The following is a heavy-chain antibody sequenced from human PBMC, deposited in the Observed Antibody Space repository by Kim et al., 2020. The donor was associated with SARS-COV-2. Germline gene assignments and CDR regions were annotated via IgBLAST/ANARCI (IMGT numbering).Heavy chain of an antibody. Sequence: YAESVKGRFTISRDNSKNTLYLQMNSLRAEDTAVYYCAKRDDRERYYFDYWGQGTLVTVSS. J-gene: IGHJ4*02. D-gene: IGHD3-3*01. V-gene: IGHV3-30*02. CDR3: AKRDDRERYYFDY.